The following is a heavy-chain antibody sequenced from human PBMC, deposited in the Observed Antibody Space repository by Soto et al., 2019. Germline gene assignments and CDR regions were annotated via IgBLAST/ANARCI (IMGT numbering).Heavy chain of an antibody. CDR1: GFTFTTYW. Sequence: GGSMRLSCAASGFTFTTYWTSWVRQAPGKGLEWVANITQDGSEKNYVDSVRGRFTISRDNAENSLFLQMNSLRVEDTAVYYCVKALSGYISPSFDYWGQGTLVTVSS. CDR3: VKALSGYISPSFDY. CDR2: ITQDGSEK. V-gene: IGHV3-7*02. D-gene: IGHD3-9*01. J-gene: IGHJ4*02.